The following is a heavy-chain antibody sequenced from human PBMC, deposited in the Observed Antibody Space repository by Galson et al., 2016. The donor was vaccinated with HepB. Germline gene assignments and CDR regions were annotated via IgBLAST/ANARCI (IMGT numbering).Heavy chain of an antibody. J-gene: IGHJ6*02. D-gene: IGHD5-18*01. CDR1: GFSFSSYA. CDR3: AERPYSYGWHYGMDV. Sequence: SLRLSCAASGFSFSSYAMSWVRQAPGKGLEWVSGITSGGTTYYADSVKGRFTISRDNSKNILYLQMKSLRDEDTAVCYCAERPYSYGWHYGMDVWGQGTTVTVSS. V-gene: IGHV3-23*01. CDR2: ITSGGTT.